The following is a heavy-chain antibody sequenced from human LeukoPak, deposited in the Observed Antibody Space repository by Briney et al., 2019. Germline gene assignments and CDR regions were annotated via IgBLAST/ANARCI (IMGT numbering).Heavy chain of an antibody. Sequence: GGSLRLSCAASGFTFSSYEMNWVRQAPGKGLEWVANIKQDGSEKYYVDSVKGRFTISRDNAKNSLYLQMNSLRAEDTAVYYCARDRGYKGPFDIWGHGTMVTVSS. CDR2: IKQDGSEK. D-gene: IGHD5-18*01. CDR3: ARDRGYKGPFDI. CDR1: GFTFSSYE. V-gene: IGHV3-7*01. J-gene: IGHJ3*02.